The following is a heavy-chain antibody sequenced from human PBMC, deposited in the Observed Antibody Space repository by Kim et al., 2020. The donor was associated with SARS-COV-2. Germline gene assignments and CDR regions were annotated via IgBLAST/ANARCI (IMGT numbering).Heavy chain of an antibody. CDR1: GDSTSSYS. CDR3: ARELGYYYGSGSYYALGY. CDR2: IYFSGST. Sequence: SETLSLTCTVSGDSTSSYSWSWIRQPPGKGLEWIGYIYFSGSTKYNPSLRSRVTISVDTSKNQFSLKLYSVTAADTAVYYCARELGYYYGSGSYYALGYWGQGTLVTVSS. D-gene: IGHD3-10*01. J-gene: IGHJ1*01. V-gene: IGHV4-59*01.